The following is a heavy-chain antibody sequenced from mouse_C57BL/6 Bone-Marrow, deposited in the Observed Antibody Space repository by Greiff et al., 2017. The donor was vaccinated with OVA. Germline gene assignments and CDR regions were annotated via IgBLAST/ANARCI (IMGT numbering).Heavy chain of an antibody. CDR1: GFNITNTY. CDR3: ASGYYGSTYYYAMDY. J-gene: IGHJ4*01. V-gene: IGHV14-3*01. D-gene: IGHD1-1*01. Sequence: EVQLQQSVAELVRPGASVKLSCTASGFNITNTYMHWVKQRPEQGLEWIGRIDPANGNTKYDPKFQGKATITADTSSTTAYMQLRSLTSEDSAIYYCASGYYGSTYYYAMDYWGQGTSVTVSS. CDR2: IDPANGNT.